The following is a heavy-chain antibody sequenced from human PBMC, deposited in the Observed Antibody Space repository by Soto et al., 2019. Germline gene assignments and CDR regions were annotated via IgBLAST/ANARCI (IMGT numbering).Heavy chain of an antibody. CDR1: GGSISSGSYY. V-gene: IGHV4-39*01. CDR3: ARLEGYCSGGTCYRTSGWFDP. J-gene: IGHJ5*02. Sequence: QLQLQESGPGLVKPSETLSLTCTVSGGSISSGSYYWGWIRQPPGKGLEWIGTIYYSGSTYYHPSPRSRVPLAVDTSKNQFSLKLTSVTAADTAVYYCARLEGYCSGGTCYRTSGWFDPWGQGTPVTVSS. CDR2: IYYSGST. D-gene: IGHD2-15*01.